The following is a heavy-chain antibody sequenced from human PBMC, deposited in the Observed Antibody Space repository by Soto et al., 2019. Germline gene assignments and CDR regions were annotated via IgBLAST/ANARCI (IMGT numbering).Heavy chain of an antibody. V-gene: IGHV3-11*06. Sequence: PGGSLRLSCAASGFTFSDYYMSWIRQAPGKGLEWVSYISSSSSYTNYADSVKGRFTTSRDNAKNSLYLQMNSLRAEDTAVYYCARDVTYYDFWSGYYTIENWFDPWGQGTLVTVSS. CDR2: ISSSSSYT. CDR3: ARDVTYYDFWSGYYTIENWFDP. CDR1: GFTFSDYY. D-gene: IGHD3-3*01. J-gene: IGHJ5*02.